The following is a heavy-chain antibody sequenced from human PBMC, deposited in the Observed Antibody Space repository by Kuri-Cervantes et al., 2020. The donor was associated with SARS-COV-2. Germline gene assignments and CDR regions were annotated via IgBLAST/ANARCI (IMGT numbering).Heavy chain of an antibody. Sequence: ETLSLTCAVSGGSMSNSDWWSWVRQPPGKGLEWVGRIKSKTYGGTIDYAAPVKDRFRISRDDSKTTLYLQMNSLKPEDTAVYYCARGQGTNGVHYGMDVWGQGTTVTVSS. CDR2: IKSKTYGGTI. V-gene: IGHV3-15*01. D-gene: IGHD2-8*01. J-gene: IGHJ6*02. CDR3: ARGQGTNGVHYGMDV. CDR1: GGSMSNSDW.